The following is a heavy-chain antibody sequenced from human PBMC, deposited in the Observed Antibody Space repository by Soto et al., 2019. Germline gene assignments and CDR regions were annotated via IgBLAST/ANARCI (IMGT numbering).Heavy chain of an antibody. J-gene: IGHJ5*02. V-gene: IGHV3-21*04. Sequence: PGGSLRLSCAASGFTFSSYSMNWVRQAPGKGLKWVSSISSSSSYIYYADSVKCRFTISRDNAKNSLYLQMNSLRAEDTAVYYCARDGRYCSSTSCYGARWFDPWGQGTLVTVPS. CDR1: GFTFSSYS. D-gene: IGHD2-2*01. CDR2: ISSSSSYI. CDR3: ARDGRYCSSTSCYGARWFDP.